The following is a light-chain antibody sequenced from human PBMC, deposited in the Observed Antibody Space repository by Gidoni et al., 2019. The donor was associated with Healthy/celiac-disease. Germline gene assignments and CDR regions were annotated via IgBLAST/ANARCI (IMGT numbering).Light chain of an antibody. J-gene: IGLJ2*01. Sequence: SYELTQPPSVSVSPGQTASITCSGDKLGDKFAYWYQQKPGQSPVLVIYQHSKRPSGIPERFSGSNSGNTATLTISGTQAMDEADYYCQAWDSSTAVFGGGTKLXVX. V-gene: IGLV3-1*01. CDR3: QAWDSSTAV. CDR1: KLGDKF. CDR2: QHS.